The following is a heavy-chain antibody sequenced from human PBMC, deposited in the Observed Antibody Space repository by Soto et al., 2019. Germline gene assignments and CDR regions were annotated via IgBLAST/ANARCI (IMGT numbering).Heavy chain of an antibody. CDR1: GITFSSYG. D-gene: IGHD1-7*01. CDR2: LDASGSNT. J-gene: IGHJ4*02. Sequence: EVQLLESGGGLVQSGGSLRLSCLASGITFSSYGMSWVCQAPGKGLEWVSALDASGSNTYYADSVKGRFTISRDNSKNTLYLQMNSLRAEDTAIYYSAKDQFNWNYGVYFDYWGQGTLVTVSS. V-gene: IGHV3-23*01. CDR3: AKDQFNWNYGVYFDY.